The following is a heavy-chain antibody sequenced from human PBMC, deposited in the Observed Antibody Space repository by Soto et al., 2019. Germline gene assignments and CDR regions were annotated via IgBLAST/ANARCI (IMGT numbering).Heavy chain of an antibody. D-gene: IGHD3-3*01. CDR3: ARLYYDFWSGYYRPRGYYYYYYMDV. CDR2: IYYSGST. V-gene: IGHV4-59*08. Sequence: SETLSLTCTVSGGSISSYYWSWIRQPPGKGLEWIGYIYYSGSTNYNPSLKSRVTISVDTSKNQFSLKLSSVTAADTAVYYCARLYYDFWSGYYRPRGYYYYYYMDVWGKGTPVTVS. CDR1: GGSISSYY. J-gene: IGHJ6*03.